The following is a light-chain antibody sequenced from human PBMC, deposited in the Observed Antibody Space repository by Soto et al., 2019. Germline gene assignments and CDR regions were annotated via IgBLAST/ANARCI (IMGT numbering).Light chain of an antibody. CDR3: QQYYSYPPYT. V-gene: IGKV1-8*01. CDR1: QGISSY. CDR2: AAS. Sequence: AIRMTQSPSSFSASTGDRVTITCRASQGISSYLAWYQQKPGKAPKLLIYAASTLQSGVPSRFSGSGSGTDFTLTISCLQYEDVATNYCQQYYSYPPYTFGQGTKLEIK. J-gene: IGKJ2*01.